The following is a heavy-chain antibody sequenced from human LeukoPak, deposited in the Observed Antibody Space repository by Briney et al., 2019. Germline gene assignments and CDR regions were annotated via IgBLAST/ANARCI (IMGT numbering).Heavy chain of an antibody. CDR1: GYTLTELS. CDR2: FDPEDGET. D-gene: IGHD5-12*01. CDR3: ATGYSGYDLFDY. Sequence: ASVKVSCKVSGYTLTELSMHWVRQAPGKGLEWMGGFDPEDGETIYAQKFQGRVTMTEDTSTDTAYMELSSLRSEDTAVYYCATGYSGYDLFDYWGQGTLVTVFS. J-gene: IGHJ4*02. V-gene: IGHV1-24*01.